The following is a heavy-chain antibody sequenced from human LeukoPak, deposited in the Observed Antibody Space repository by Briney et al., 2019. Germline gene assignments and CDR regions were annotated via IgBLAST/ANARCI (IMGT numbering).Heavy chain of an antibody. CDR3: ARVAVFSITMVRGVIQTYYFDY. V-gene: IGHV4-34*01. CDR2: INHSGST. D-gene: IGHD3-10*01. Sequence: SEPLSLTCAVYGGSFSGYYWSWIRQPPGKGLEWIGEINHSGSTNYNPSLKSRVTISVDTSKNQFSLKLSSVTAADTAVYYCARVAVFSITMVRGVIQTYYFDYWGQGTLVTVSS. CDR1: GGSFSGYY. J-gene: IGHJ4*02.